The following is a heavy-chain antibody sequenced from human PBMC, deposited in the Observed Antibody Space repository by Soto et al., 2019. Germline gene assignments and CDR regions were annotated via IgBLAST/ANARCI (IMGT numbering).Heavy chain of an antibody. CDR1: GYTFTGYY. Sequence: QVRRLQPGVEGKKPGASLKVSGRASGYTFTGYYMHGGRQAPGQGLGGMGGINPNSGGTNYAQKFQGRVTMTRDTSISTAYMELSRLRSDDTAVYYCARMRPVWGVMPYYFDYWGQGTLVTVSS. V-gene: IGHV1-2*02. CDR2: INPNSGGT. D-gene: IGHD3-16*01. CDR3: ARMRPVWGVMPYYFDY. J-gene: IGHJ4*02.